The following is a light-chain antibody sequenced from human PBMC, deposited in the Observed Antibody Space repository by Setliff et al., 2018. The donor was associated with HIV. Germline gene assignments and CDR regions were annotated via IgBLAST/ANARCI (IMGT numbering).Light chain of an antibody. CDR2: GVN. CDR1: SSDVGGYNY. V-gene: IGLV2-14*03. CDR3: SSFTTSASYV. J-gene: IGLJ1*01. Sequence: QSALTQPRSVSGSPGQSVTFSCTGSSSDVGGYNYVSWYQQHPGKVPKVMIYGVNNRPSGVSNRFSGSKSGNTASLTISGLQAEDEADYYCSSFTTSASYVFGTGTKVTVL.